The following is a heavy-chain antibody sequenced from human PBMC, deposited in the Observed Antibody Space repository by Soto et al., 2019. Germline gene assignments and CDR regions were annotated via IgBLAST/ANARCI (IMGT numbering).Heavy chain of an antibody. J-gene: IGHJ6*02. D-gene: IGHD2-2*01. CDR1: GFTFSSYA. CDR3: ANIVVVPAALPLDV. V-gene: IGHV3-30-3*01. CDR2: ISFDGSNK. Sequence: GGSLRLSCAASGFTFSSYAMHWVRQAPGKGLEWVAVISFDGSNKYYADSVKGRFTISRDNSKNTLYLQMNSLRAEDTAVYYCANIVVVPAALPLDVWGQGTTVTVSS.